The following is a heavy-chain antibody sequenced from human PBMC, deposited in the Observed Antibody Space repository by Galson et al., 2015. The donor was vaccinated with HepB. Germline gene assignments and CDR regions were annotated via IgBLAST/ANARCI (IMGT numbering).Heavy chain of an antibody. CDR2: IYYSDSWTT. CDR1: GGSISDHY. V-gene: IGHV4-59*08. J-gene: IGHJ6*02. D-gene: IGHD1-14*01. Sequence: ETLSLTCTVSGGSISDHYWSWIRQSPGKGLEWIGYIYYSDSWTTNYNPSLRSRVTISLDTSNNQVSLELSSVTAADTAVYHCGRQTHHQNPMDVWGQGTTVTVS. CDR3: GRQTHHQNPMDV.